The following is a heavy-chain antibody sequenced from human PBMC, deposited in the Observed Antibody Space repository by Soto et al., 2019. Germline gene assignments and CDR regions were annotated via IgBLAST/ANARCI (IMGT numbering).Heavy chain of an antibody. CDR2: ISGSGCST. J-gene: IGHJ4*02. Sequence: GGSLRLSCAASGFTFSSYAMSWVRQAPGKGLEWVSAISGSGCSTYYADSVKGRFTSPRDDAKNTLYLQMNSRSAEDTAVEYCAKVVGARDGPYYFDYWGQGTLGTVSS. V-gene: IGHV3-23*01. CDR1: GFTFSSYA. D-gene: IGHD3-10*01. CDR3: AKVVGARDGPYYFDY.